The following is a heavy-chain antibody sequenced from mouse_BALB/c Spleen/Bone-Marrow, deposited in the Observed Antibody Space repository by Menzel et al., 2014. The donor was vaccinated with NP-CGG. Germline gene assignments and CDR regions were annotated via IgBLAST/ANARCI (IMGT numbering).Heavy chain of an antibody. CDR2: ISGGDAYT. D-gene: IGHD3-3*01. CDR1: ELTYSSYG. J-gene: IGHJ4*01. Sequence: DVMLVESGGDLVKPGGSLKLSCAASELTYSSYGMSWVRQTPDKRLEWVATISGGDAYTYYPDSVKGRFTISRDSAKNILYLQMSSLKSEDTAMYYYGRGDGSMDYWGQGTSVTVSS. V-gene: IGHV5-6*02. CDR3: GRGDGSMDY.